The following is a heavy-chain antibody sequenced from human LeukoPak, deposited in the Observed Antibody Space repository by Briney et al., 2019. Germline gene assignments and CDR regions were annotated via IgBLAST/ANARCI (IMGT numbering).Heavy chain of an antibody. J-gene: IGHJ5*02. CDR2: IYHTGST. V-gene: IGHV4-4*02. CDR3: AREET. Sequence: SETLSLTCAVSGGSISVGNWWTWVRQPPGMGLEWIGDIYHTGSTNYNPSLKGRVTISVDKSKNQFSLMLSSVTAADTAVYYCAREETWGQGTLVTVSS. CDR1: GGSISVGNW.